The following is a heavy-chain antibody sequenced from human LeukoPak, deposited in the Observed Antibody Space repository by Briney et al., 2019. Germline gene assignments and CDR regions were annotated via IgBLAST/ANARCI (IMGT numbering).Heavy chain of an antibody. J-gene: IGHJ4*02. V-gene: IGHV1-2*02. CDR1: GYTFTGYY. D-gene: IGHD3-22*01. CDR3: ARDSTYYYDSSGL. Sequence: GASVKVSCKASGYTFTGYYIHWVRQAPGQGLEWMGWINPNSGGTNYAQKLQGRVTMTTDTSTSTAYMELRSLRSDDTAVYYCARDSTYYYDSSGLWGQGTLVTVSS. CDR2: INPNSGGT.